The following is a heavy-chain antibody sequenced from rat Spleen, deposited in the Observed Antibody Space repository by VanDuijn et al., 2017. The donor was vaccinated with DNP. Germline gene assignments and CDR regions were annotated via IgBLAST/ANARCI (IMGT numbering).Heavy chain of an antibody. D-gene: IGHD1-12*02. J-gene: IGHJ4*01. CDR2: ITNSGGRT. V-gene: IGHV5-46*01. CDR1: GFTFSNFP. CDR3: ARRMGYAMDA. Sequence: EVKLVESGGGLVQPGRSLKLSCAASGFTFSNFPMAWVRQAPTKGLEWVASITNSGGRTYYRDSVKGRFTISRDNAKSTLYLQMDSLRSEDTATYYCARRMGYAMDAWGQGTSVTVSS.